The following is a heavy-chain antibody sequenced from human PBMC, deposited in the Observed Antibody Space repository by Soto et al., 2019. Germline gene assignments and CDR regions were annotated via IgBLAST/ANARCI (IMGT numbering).Heavy chain of an antibody. CDR3: ARDHRFHIENYGMDV. J-gene: IGHJ6*02. CDR1: GCTFSSYA. V-gene: IGHV1-69*06. Sequence: SVKVSCKASGCTFSSYAISWVRQAPGQGLEWMGGIIPIFGTANYAQKFQGRVTITADKSTSTAYMELSSLRSEDTAVYYCARDHRFHIENYGMDVWGQGTTVTVSS. D-gene: IGHD5-12*01. CDR2: IIPIFGTA.